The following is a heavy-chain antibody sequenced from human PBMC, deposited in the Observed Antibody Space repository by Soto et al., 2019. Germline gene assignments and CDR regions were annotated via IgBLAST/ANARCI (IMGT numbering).Heavy chain of an antibody. Sequence: SETLSLTCTVSGGSISSGGYYWSWIRQHPGKGLEWIGYIYYSGSTYYNPSLKSRVTMSVDTSKNQFSLKLSSVTAADTAVYYCARAWGFIRGTAFDPWGQGTLVNVSS. J-gene: IGHJ5*02. V-gene: IGHV4-31*03. CDR2: IYYSGST. CDR1: GGSISSGGYY. D-gene: IGHD3-10*01. CDR3: ARAWGFIRGTAFDP.